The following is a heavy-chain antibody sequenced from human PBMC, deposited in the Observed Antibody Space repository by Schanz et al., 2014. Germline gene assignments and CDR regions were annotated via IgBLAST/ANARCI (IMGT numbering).Heavy chain of an antibody. V-gene: IGHV1-18*01. CDR3: ARDGNQPLDA. CDR2: INVYNGDT. CDR1: GYTFSNYG. D-gene: IGHD2-2*01. J-gene: IGHJ5*02. Sequence: QGLLVQSGGEVKKPGASVKISCQASGYTFSNYGISWVRQAPGQGFEWMGWINVYNGDTKFAKTFQDRVTLTTDTSTSTAYMELRSLRSDDTAVYYCARDGNQPLDAWGQGTLVTVSS.